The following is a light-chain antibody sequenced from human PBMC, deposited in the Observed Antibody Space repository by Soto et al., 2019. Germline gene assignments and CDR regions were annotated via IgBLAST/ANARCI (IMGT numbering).Light chain of an antibody. CDR2: DVS. J-gene: IGLJ1*01. V-gene: IGLV2-14*01. Sequence: QSALTQPASVSGSPGQSITISCTGTSSDIGNYNSVSWYQQYPGKAPKLMIYDVSTRPPGVSNRFSGSKSGTTASLTICGCEAEDEADYHCSSSTRSVRLVFGTGTKVTVL. CDR1: SSDIGNYNS. CDR3: SSSTRSVRLV.